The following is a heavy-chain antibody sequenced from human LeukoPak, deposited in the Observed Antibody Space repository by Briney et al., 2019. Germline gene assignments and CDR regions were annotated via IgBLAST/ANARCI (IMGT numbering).Heavy chain of an antibody. CDR3: ARGGRYCSGGSCLYYFDY. CDR2: IYYSGST. Sequence: SETLSLTCTVSGGSISSYYWSWIRQPPGKGLEWIGYIYYSGSTNYNPSLKSRVAISVDTSKNQFSLKLSSVTAADTAVYYCARGGRYCSGGSCLYYFDYWGQGTLVTVSS. J-gene: IGHJ4*02. V-gene: IGHV4-59*01. D-gene: IGHD2-15*01. CDR1: GGSISSYY.